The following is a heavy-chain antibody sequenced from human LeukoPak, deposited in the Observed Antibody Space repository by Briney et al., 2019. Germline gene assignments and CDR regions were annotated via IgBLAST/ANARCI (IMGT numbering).Heavy chain of an antibody. CDR3: ARDSGRSATYFIY. CDR2: ISYDAGKT. CDR1: GFTFSNFA. D-gene: IGHD3-10*01. J-gene: IGHJ4*02. Sequence: GGSLRLSCAASGFTFSNFAMHWVRQAPGKGLEWVAGISYDAGKTYYADSVRGRFSISRDTSKNTLYLQKNGLRAEDTAVYYCARDSGRSATYFIYWGQGTLVTVSS. V-gene: IGHV3-30*04.